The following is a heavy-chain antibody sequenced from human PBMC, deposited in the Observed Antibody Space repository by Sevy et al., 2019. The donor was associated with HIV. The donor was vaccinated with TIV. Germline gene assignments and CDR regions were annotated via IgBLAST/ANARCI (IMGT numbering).Heavy chain of an antibody. J-gene: IGHJ6*02. V-gene: IGHV3-11*01. Sequence: GGCLRLSCSASGLTFSDYYMTWIRQAPGKGLECISYISNSGNTVYYADSVKGRFTFSRDNAKKSLYLQLNSLRDEDTADYHCARDNYCISGDGCYGYGLDVWGQGTLVNVSS. CDR1: GLTFSDYY. CDR2: ISNSGNTV. CDR3: ARDNYCISGDGCYGYGLDV. D-gene: IGHD2-2*01.